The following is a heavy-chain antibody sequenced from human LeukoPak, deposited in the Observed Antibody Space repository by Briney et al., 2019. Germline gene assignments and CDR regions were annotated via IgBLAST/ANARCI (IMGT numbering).Heavy chain of an antibody. J-gene: IGHJ4*02. CDR2: IGTAGDT. CDR3: AKDSEGGYFDY. V-gene: IGHV3-13*01. Sequence: GGSLRLSCAASGFTFSSYDMHWVRQATGKGLEWVSAIGTAGDTYYPGSVKGRFTISRENAKNSLFLQMNSLRAEDTALYYCAKDSEGGYFDYWGQGTLVTVSS. CDR1: GFTFSSYD. D-gene: IGHD1-26*01.